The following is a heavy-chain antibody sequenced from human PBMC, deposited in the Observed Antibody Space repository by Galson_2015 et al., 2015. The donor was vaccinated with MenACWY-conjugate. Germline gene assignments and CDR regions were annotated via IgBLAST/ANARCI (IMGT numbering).Heavy chain of an antibody. J-gene: IGHJ6*02. D-gene: IGHD3-10*01. CDR3: TTDNRGSGSYYRGGMDV. CDR2: IKQDGSEK. CDR1: GFTFSSYW. V-gene: IGHV3-7*03. Sequence: SLRLSCAASGFTFSSYWMSWVRQAPGKGLEWVANIKQDGSEKYYVDSVKGRFTISRDNAKNSLYLQMNSLRAEDTAVYYCTTDNRGSGSYYRGGMDVWGQGTTAAVSS.